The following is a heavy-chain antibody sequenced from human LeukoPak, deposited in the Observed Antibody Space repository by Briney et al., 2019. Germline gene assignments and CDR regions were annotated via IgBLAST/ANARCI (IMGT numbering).Heavy chain of an antibody. CDR1: GFTFNTYW. Sequence: GGSLRLSCEASGFTFNTYWIHWVRHAPGKGLVWVSRVNEDGSETNYADSVKGRLTISRDNAKNTAYLEMDSLRVEDTAVYYCARAKPADFDLWGRGTLLTVSS. CDR3: ARAKPADFDL. CDR2: VNEDGSET. V-gene: IGHV3-74*01. J-gene: IGHJ2*01.